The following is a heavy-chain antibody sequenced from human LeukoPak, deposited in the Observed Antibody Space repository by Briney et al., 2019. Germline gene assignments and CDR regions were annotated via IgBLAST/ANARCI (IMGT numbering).Heavy chain of an antibody. CDR3: AKDLVGFYYYDSSGLTSGFDY. J-gene: IGHJ4*02. CDR1: GFTFSRYG. CDR2: ICGSGGST. Sequence: GGTLRLSCAASGFTFSRYGMRWVRQAPGEGLEWVSAICGSGGSTYYADSVKGRFTISRDNSKNTLYLQMNSLRGEDTAVYYCAKDLVGFYYYDSSGLTSGFDYWGQGTLVTVSS. D-gene: IGHD3-22*01. V-gene: IGHV3-23*01.